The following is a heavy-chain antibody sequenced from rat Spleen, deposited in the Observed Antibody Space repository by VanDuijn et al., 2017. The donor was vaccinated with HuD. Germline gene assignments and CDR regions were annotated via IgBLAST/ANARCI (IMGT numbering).Heavy chain of an antibody. CDR1: GFSLISHS. CDR3: TIHPRY. V-gene: IGHV2-1*01. Sequence: QVQLKESGPGLVQSSQTLSLICTVSGFSLISHSVHWVRQPPGKGLEWMGGIWGDGSTDYNSVLKSRLSISRDTSKNQVFLKMNSLQTDDTGTYYCTIHPRYWGQGLMVTVSS. J-gene: IGHJ2*01. CDR2: IWGDGST. D-gene: IGHD3-1*01.